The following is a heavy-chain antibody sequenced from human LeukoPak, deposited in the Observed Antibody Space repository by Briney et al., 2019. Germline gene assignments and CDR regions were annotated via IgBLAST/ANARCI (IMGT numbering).Heavy chain of an antibody. CDR1: GGSFSGYY. D-gene: IGHD1-26*01. V-gene: IGHV4-34*01. CDR3: ARTWELRENAFDI. J-gene: IGHJ3*02. Sequence: PSETLSLTCAVYGGSFSGYYWGWIRQPPGKGLEWIGEINHSGSTNYNPSLKSRVTISVDTSKNQFSLKLSSVTAADTAVYYCARTWELRENAFDIWGQGTMVTVSS. CDR2: INHSGST.